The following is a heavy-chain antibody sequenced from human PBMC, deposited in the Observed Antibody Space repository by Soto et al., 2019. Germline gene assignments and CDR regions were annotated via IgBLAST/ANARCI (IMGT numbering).Heavy chain of an antibody. V-gene: IGHV3-74*01. J-gene: IGHJ4*02. CDR1: GFTFSNYW. Sequence: EVQLVESGGGLVQPGGSLRLSCAGSGFTFSNYWMHWVRQAPGKGLEWVSRIDHDGPTDYADSVRGRFTISRHNAENTRYLQMNSLSPEDTAVYYCVRDSHGDYWCQGTLVTVSP. CDR2: IDHDGPT. CDR3: VRDSHGDY.